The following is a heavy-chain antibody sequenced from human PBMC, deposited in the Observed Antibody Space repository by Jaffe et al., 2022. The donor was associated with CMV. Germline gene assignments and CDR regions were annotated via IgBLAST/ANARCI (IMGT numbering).Heavy chain of an antibody. CDR1: GVSLSGYH. Sequence: QVQLQESGPGLVKPSETLSVTCSVSGVSLSGYHWSWIRQPPGKGLEWIGFVNYDGSSHYNPSLRSRVTIFIDKSKSQFSLNLLSVTAADTAVYFCAGYEVGVGGRGYWGQGALVTVSS. CDR2: VNYDGSS. D-gene: IGHD1-1*01. CDR3: AGYEVGVGGRGY. J-gene: IGHJ4*02. V-gene: IGHV4-59*08.